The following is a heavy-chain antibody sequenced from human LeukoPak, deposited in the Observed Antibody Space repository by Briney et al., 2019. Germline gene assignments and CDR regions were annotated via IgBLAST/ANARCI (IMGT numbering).Heavy chain of an antibody. CDR1: GFTFSGRY. J-gene: IGHJ6*02. D-gene: IGHD1-26*01. CDR3: TRGGTSSVAYYYHMDV. Sequence: PGGSLRLSSTASGFTFSGRYMDWVRQAPGKGLEWVGRSRDRANGYTPEYAASVRGRFTISRDDSETSMYLQMNSLKTEDSAVYYCTRGGTSSVAYYYHMDVWGQGTTVTVSS. CDR2: SRDRANGYTP. V-gene: IGHV3-72*01.